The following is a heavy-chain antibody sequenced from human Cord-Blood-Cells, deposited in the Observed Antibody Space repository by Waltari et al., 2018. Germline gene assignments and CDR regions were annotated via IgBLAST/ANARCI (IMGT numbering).Heavy chain of an antibody. CDR2: NIPSFGTA. J-gene: IGHJ4*02. D-gene: IGHD6-13*01. CDR1: EVTFRGYT. V-gene: IGHV1-69*01. CDR3: ARRDGGSWPFIRFDY. Sequence: QLQLWLSWAEVKNPGSWEQVCCRGSEVTFRGYTVTRVRPPPGQGRDWKGRNIPSFGTAKYAQKCHRRVTVTSDESTSTAYMALSSLRSEDMAVYYCARRDGGSWPFIRFDYWGQGTLVTVPS.